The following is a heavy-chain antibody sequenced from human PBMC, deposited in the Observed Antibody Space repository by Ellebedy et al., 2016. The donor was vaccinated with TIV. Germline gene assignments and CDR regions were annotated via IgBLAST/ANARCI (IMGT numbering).Heavy chain of an antibody. V-gene: IGHV3-7*01. J-gene: IGHJ5*02. CDR3: ARRGSYGDYAVQVNNWFDR. CDR2: IYQDGSTK. Sequence: PGGSLRLSCVASGFSFRSYWMSWVRQAPGKGLEWVANIYQDGSTKYYVDSVKGRFTISRDNAKNSLFLQMNSLRVEDTAVYYCARRGSYGDYAVQVNNWFDRWGQGTLVTV. D-gene: IGHD4-17*01. CDR1: GFSFRSYW.